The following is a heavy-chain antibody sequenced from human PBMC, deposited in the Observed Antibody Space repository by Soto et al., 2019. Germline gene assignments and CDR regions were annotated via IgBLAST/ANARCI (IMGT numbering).Heavy chain of an antibody. D-gene: IGHD6-6*01. Sequence: QVQLQESGSGLVKPSETLSLTCTVSGGSISTYDWNWIRQSPGKGLEWIGRVYISGSTNYHPSLKSRVTVSVDTSNNQFSLKVTSVTAADTAVYYCARGVRDGFYIWRPGAMVTVSS. CDR2: VYISGST. V-gene: IGHV4-4*07. CDR3: ARGVRDGFYI. J-gene: IGHJ3*02. CDR1: GGSISTYD.